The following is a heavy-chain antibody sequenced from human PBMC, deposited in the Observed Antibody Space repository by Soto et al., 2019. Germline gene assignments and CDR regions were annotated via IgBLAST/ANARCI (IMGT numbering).Heavy chain of an antibody. CDR3: ARDYWNSSGWYPFDY. CDR1: GFTFSSYW. Sequence: GGSLRLSCAASGFTFSSYWMSWVRQAPGKGLEWVANIKQDGSEKYYVDSVKGRFTISRDNAKNSLYLQMNSLRAEDTAVYYCARDYWNSSGWYPFDYWGQGTLVTVSS. D-gene: IGHD6-19*01. CDR2: IKQDGSEK. V-gene: IGHV3-7*01. J-gene: IGHJ4*02.